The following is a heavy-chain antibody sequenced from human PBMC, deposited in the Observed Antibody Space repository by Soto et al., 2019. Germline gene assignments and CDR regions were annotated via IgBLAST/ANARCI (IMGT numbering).Heavy chain of an antibody. J-gene: IGHJ5*02. CDR2: IYYSGST. V-gene: IGHV4-31*03. CDR1: GGSISSGDYY. D-gene: IGHD3-3*01. Sequence: QVQLQESGPGLVKPSQTLSLTCTVSGGSISSGDYYWSWIRQHPGKGLEWIGYIYYSGSTYYNPSLKSRVTISVDTSKNQFSLKLNSVTAADTAVYCCARWWSGSRQGFDPWGQGTLVTVSS. CDR3: ARWWSGSRQGFDP.